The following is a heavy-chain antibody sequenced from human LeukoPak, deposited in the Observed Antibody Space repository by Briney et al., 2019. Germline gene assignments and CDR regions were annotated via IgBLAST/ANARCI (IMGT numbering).Heavy chain of an antibody. CDR2: ISSRSSTI. Sequence: GGSLRLSCAASGFTFSSYSMNWVRQAPGKGLEWVSYISSRSSTIYYADSVKGRFTISRDNAENSLYLQMNSLRAEDTAVYYCARDYDILTGYSAVYYMDVWGKGTTVTVSS. V-gene: IGHV3-48*01. J-gene: IGHJ6*03. CDR3: ARDYDILTGYSAVYYMDV. D-gene: IGHD3-9*01. CDR1: GFTFSSYS.